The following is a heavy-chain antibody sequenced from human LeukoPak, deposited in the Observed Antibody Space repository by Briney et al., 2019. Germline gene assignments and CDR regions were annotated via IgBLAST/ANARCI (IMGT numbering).Heavy chain of an antibody. J-gene: IGHJ4*02. CDR2: IYYSGST. CDR3: ARGRFDYVWGSYRPPGDY. CDR1: GGSISNYY. Sequence: SETLFLTCTVSGGSISNYYWSWIRQPPGKELEWIGYIYYSGSTNYNPSLKSRVTISVDTSKNQFSLKLSSVTAADTAAYYCARGRFDYVWGSYRPPGDYWGQGTLVTVSS. D-gene: IGHD3-16*02. V-gene: IGHV4-59*01.